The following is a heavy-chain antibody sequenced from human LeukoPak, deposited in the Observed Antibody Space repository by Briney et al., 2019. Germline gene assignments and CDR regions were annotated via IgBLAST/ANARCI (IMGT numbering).Heavy chain of an antibody. CDR2: ISSSSSYI. CDR1: GFIFSSYS. J-gene: IGHJ4*02. Sequence: GGSLRLSCAASGFIFSSYSVNWFRQAPGKGLEWVSSISSSSSYIYYADSVKGRFTISRDNAKNSLYLQMISLRAEDTAVHSGARGLGGYYFDYLGQGTLVTVSS. D-gene: IGHD1-26*01. CDR3: ARGLGGYYFDY. V-gene: IGHV3-21*01.